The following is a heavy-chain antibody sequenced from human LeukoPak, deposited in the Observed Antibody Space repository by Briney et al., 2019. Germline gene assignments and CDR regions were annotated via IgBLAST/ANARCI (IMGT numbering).Heavy chain of an antibody. CDR3: ARDVQHYYDSSGYS. CDR2: IRYDGSNK. CDR1: GFTFSSYG. Sequence: GGSLRLSCAASGFTFSSYGMHWVRQAPGKGLEWVAFIRYDGSNKYYADSVKGRFTISRDNSKNTLYLQMNSLRAEDTAVYYCARDVQHYYDSSGYSWGQGTLVTVSS. V-gene: IGHV3-30*02. D-gene: IGHD3-22*01. J-gene: IGHJ4*02.